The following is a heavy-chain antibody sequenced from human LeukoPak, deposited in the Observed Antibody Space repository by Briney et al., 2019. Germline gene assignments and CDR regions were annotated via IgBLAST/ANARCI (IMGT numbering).Heavy chain of an antibody. CDR2: IYHSGST. D-gene: IGHD1-26*01. Sequence: PSETLSLTCAVSGYSISSGYYWGWIRQPPGKGLEWIGSIYHSGSTYYNPSLKSRVTISVDTSKNQFSLKLSSVTAADTAVYYCARDGLVGATLFDYWGQGTLVTVSS. V-gene: IGHV4-38-2*02. CDR3: ARDGLVGATLFDY. J-gene: IGHJ4*02. CDR1: GYSISSGYY.